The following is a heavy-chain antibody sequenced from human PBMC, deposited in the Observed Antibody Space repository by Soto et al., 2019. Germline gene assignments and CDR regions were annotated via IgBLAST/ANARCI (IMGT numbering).Heavy chain of an antibody. CDR3: AKAASPGAHDNYCDGIDA. J-gene: IGHJ6*02. Sequence: QVQLVASGGGVVQPGRSLRLSCAASGFTFSGYGMHWVRQAPGKGLEWVAVISYDGSNKYYADSVKGQVTISRDNSKNTLYLQMNSLRAEDTAVYYCAKAASPGAHDNYCDGIDAWVQGTTVTVSS. CDR2: ISYDGSNK. V-gene: IGHV3-30*18. D-gene: IGHD7-27*01. CDR1: GFTFSGYG.